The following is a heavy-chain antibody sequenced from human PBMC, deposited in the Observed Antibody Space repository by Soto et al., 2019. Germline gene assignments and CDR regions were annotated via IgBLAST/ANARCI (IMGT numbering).Heavy chain of an antibody. Sequence: SETLSLTCTVSGGSISSGDYYWSWIRQPPGKGLEWIGYIYYSGSTYYNPSLKSRVTISVDTSKNQFSLKLSSVTAADTAVYYCARGELTPILSYFNYWGQGTLVTVSS. V-gene: IGHV4-30-4*01. D-gene: IGHD2-21*02. J-gene: IGHJ4*02. CDR3: ARGELTPILSYFNY. CDR1: GGSISSGDYY. CDR2: IYYSGST.